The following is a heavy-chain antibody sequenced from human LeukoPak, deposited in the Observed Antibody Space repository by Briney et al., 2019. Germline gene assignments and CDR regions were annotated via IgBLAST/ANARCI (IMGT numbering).Heavy chain of an antibody. CDR3: ASPYSGYDGVSLDFH. CDR2: IFSDEKTQ. Sequence: GNSLRLSCEASGFIFSEFAMTWVRQAPGKGLEWVAVIFSDEKTQVYADSVKGRFTISRDNSRNKLFLQMDSLRPDDTAIYYCASPYSGYDGVSLDFHWGQGTKVTVSS. CDR1: GFIFSEFA. J-gene: IGHJ4*02. V-gene: IGHV3-30*04. D-gene: IGHD5-12*01.